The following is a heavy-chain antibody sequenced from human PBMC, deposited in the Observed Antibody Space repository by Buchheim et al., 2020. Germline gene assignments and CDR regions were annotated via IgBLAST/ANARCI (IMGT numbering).Heavy chain of an antibody. CDR2: IIPILGIA. Sequence: QVQLVQSGAEVKKPGPSVKVSCKASGGTFSSYAISWVRQAPGQGLEWMGRIIPILGIANYAKKFQGRVTITADKSTSTASMELSSLRSEDTAVYYCARDVNWNYDYYYGMDVWGQGTT. J-gene: IGHJ6*02. V-gene: IGHV1-69*04. CDR1: GGTFSSYA. CDR3: ARDVNWNYDYYYGMDV. D-gene: IGHD1-1*01.